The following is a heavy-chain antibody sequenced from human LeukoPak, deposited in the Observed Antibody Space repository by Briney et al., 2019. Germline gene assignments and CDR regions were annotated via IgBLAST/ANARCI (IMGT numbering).Heavy chain of an antibody. CDR3: ARDPYGSGSRRNPDILN. CDR1: GFTFSSYA. J-gene: IGHJ4*02. V-gene: IGHV3-30-3*01. Sequence: GGSLRLSCAASGFTFSSYAMHWVRQAPGKGLEWVAVISYDGSNKYYADSVKGRFTISRDNSKNTLYLQMNSLRAEDTAVYYCARDPYGSGSRRNPDILNWGQGTLVTVSS. CDR2: ISYDGSNK. D-gene: IGHD3-10*01.